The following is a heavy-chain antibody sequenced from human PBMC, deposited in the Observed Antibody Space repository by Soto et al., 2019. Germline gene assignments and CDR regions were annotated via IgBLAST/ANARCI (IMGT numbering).Heavy chain of an antibody. CDR2: ISGSGGST. D-gene: IGHD3-3*01. V-gene: IGHV3-23*01. J-gene: IGHJ4*02. CDR1: GFTFSSYA. Sequence: GGSLRLSCAASGFTFSSYAMSWVRQAPGKGLEGVPAISGSGGSTYYADSVKGRFTISRDNSKNTLYLQMNSLRAEDTAVYYCATAKYYDFWSGYYGQYYFDYWGQGTLVTVS. CDR3: ATAKYYDFWSGYYGQYYFDY.